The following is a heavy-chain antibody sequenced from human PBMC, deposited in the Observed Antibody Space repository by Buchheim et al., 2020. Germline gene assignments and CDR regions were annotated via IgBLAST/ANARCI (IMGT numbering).Heavy chain of an antibody. CDR2: IKQDGSEK. V-gene: IGHV3-7*01. CDR1: GFTFSSYW. CDR3: ARVYAPYYDFWSGLVEYYFDY. D-gene: IGHD3-3*01. Sequence: EVQLVESGGGLVQPGGSLRLSCAASGFTFSSYWMSWVRQAPGKGLEWVANIKQDGSEKYYVDSVKGRFTISRDNAKNSLYLQMNSLRAEDTAVYYCARVYAPYYDFWSGLVEYYFDYWGQGTL. J-gene: IGHJ4*02.